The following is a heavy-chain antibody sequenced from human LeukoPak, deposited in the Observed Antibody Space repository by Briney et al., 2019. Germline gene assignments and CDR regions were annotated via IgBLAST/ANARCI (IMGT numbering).Heavy chain of an antibody. CDR2: INHSGST. Sequence: PSETLSLTCAVYGGSFSGYYWSWIRQPPGKGLEWIGEINHSGSTNYNQSLKSRVTISVDTSKNQFSLKLSSVTAADTAVYYCARGICSSTSCYFLNWFDPWGQGTLVTVSS. CDR1: GGSFSGYY. CDR3: ARGICSSTSCYFLNWFDP. J-gene: IGHJ5*02. D-gene: IGHD2-2*01. V-gene: IGHV4-34*01.